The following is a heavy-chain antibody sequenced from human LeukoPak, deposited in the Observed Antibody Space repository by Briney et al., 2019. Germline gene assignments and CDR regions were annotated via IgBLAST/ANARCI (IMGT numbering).Heavy chain of an antibody. Sequence: ASVTVSFKASGYTFTSYGISWVRQAPGQGLEWMGWISAYNGNTNYAQKLQGRVTMTTDTSTSTAYMELRSLRSDNTAVYYCARCNYGDYGRVQADYWGQGTLVTVSS. D-gene: IGHD4-17*01. V-gene: IGHV1-18*04. CDR3: ARCNYGDYGRVQADY. CDR1: GYTFTSYG. J-gene: IGHJ4*02. CDR2: ISAYNGNT.